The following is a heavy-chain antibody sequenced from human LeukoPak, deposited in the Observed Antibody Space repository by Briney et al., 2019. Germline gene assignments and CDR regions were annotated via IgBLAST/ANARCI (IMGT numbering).Heavy chain of an antibody. Sequence: SETLSLTCTVSGGSISSYYWSWIRQPAGKGLEWIGRIYTSGSTDYNPSLKSRVTMSVDTSKNQFSLKLSSVTAADTAVYYCARGGPYYYGSGTYYGFDYWGQGTLVTVSS. CDR2: IYTSGST. CDR3: ARGGPYYYGSGTYYGFDY. V-gene: IGHV4-4*07. D-gene: IGHD3-10*01. CDR1: GGSISSYY. J-gene: IGHJ4*02.